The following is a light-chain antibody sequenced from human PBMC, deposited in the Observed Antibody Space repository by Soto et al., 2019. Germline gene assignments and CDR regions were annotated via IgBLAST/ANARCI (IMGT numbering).Light chain of an antibody. Sequence: DIQMTQSPSSLSASVGDRVTITCRASHSISRYLNWYQQKAGGAPKLLIYAASSLHSGVPSRFSGSQSGAVFTLTIDSLQPQDIVIYFRKQSYGTPVTFGPGNKLE. CDR1: HSISRY. CDR3: KQSYGTPVT. V-gene: IGKV1-39*01. J-gene: IGKJ2*01. CDR2: AAS.